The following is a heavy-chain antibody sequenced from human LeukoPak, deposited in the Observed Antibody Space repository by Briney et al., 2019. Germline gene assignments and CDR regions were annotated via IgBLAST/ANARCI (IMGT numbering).Heavy chain of an antibody. CDR3: AISSKGYCSSTSCYTDFDY. CDR1: GYSFTSYW. CDR2: IYPGDSDT. D-gene: IGHD2-2*02. V-gene: IGHV5-51*01. Sequence: GESLKISCKGSGYSFTSYWIGWVRQMPGKGLEWMGIIYPGDSDTRYSPSFQGQVTISADKSISTAYLQWSSLKASDTAMYYCAISSKGYCSSTSCYTDFDYWGQGTLVTVSS. J-gene: IGHJ4*02.